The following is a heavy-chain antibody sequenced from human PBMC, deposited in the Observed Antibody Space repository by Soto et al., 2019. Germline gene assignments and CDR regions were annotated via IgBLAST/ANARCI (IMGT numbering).Heavy chain of an antibody. D-gene: IGHD3-22*01. CDR2: IYYRWST. J-gene: IGHJ4*02. CDR1: GGSISSSSYY. Sequence: PSETLSLTCTVSGGSISSSSYYWDWIRQPPGKGLEWIGSIYYRWSTYYNPSLQSRVTISIDTSKNQFSLKLTSVTAADTAVYYCARRPYYYDSPGPPRWGQGTLVTVSS. CDR3: ARRPYYYDSPGPPR. V-gene: IGHV4-39*01.